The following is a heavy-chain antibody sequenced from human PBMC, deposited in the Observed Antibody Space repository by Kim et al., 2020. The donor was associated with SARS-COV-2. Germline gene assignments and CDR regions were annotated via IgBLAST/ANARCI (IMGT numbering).Heavy chain of an antibody. CDR3: ARRALGYCSGGRCHDAIDP. D-gene: IGHD2-15*01. V-gene: IGHV4-59*08. CDR2: IYYSGST. CDR1: GGSISSYY. J-gene: IGHJ5*02. Sequence: SETLSLTCTVSGGSISSYYWSWIRQPPGKGLEWIGYIYYSGSTNYNPSLKSRVTISVDTSKNQFSLKLSSVTAADTAVYYCARRALGYCSGGRCHDAIDPWGQGPLVTVSS.